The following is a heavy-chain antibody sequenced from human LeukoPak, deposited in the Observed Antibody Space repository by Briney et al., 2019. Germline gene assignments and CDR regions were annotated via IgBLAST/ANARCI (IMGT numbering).Heavy chain of an antibody. CDR2: IYYSGST. J-gene: IGHJ5*02. V-gene: IGHV4-59*12. CDR3: ARGNYYDSSGYYSDYNWFDP. CDR1: GGSICSYY. D-gene: IGHD3-22*01. Sequence: SETLSLTCTVSGGSICSYYWSWIRQPPGKGLEWIGYIYYSGSTNYNPSLKSRVTISVDTSKNQFSLKLSSVTAADTAVYYCARGNYYDSSGYYSDYNWFDPWGQGTLVTVSS.